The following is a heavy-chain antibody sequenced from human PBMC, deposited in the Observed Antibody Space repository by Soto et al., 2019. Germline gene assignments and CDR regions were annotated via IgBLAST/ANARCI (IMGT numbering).Heavy chain of an antibody. CDR2: IGTAGDP. CDR1: GFTFSSYD. CDR3: ARGALGSSWPYYYYYGMDV. V-gene: IGHV3-13*05. Sequence: EVQLVESGGGLVQPGGYLRLSCAASGFTFSSYDMHWVRQATGKGLEWVSAIGTAGDPYYPGSVKGRFTISRENAKNSLYLQMNSLRAGDTAVYYCARGALGSSWPYYYYYGMDVWGQGTTVTVSS. D-gene: IGHD6-13*01. J-gene: IGHJ6*02.